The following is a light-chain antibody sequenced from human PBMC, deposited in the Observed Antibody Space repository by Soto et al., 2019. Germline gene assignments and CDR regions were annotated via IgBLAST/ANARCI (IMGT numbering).Light chain of an antibody. Sequence: DIQLTQSPSTLSASVGDRVTITCRASQRIDRYLAWYQQKPGKAPKLLVYDASTLEGGVPSRFSGSGSATEFILTISSLQPGDFATYYCQQYKDDAWTFGQGTKVDIK. CDR1: QRIDRY. J-gene: IGKJ1*01. V-gene: IGKV1-5*01. CDR3: QQYKDDAWT. CDR2: DAS.